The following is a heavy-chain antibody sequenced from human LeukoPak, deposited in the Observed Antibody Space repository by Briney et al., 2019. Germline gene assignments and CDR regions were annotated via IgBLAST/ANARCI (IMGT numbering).Heavy chain of an antibody. CDR1: GYTFTSYD. Sequence: SVKVSCKASGYTFTSYDINWVRHAPGQGLEWMGGIIPIFGTANYAQKFQGRVTITADESTSTAYMELSSLRSEDTAVYYCAGEYDYGDYVGSAFDIWGQGTMVTVSS. J-gene: IGHJ3*02. V-gene: IGHV1-69*13. CDR2: IIPIFGTA. D-gene: IGHD4-17*01. CDR3: AGEYDYGDYVGSAFDI.